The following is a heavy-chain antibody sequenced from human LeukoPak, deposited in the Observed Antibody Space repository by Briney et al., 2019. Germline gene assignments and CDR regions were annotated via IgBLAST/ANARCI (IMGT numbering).Heavy chain of an antibody. D-gene: IGHD6-13*01. CDR1: GFTFSSYD. J-gene: IGHJ4*02. CDR3: ARGPPLGYFDY. CDR2: ISGSGGST. Sequence: GGSLRLSCATSGFTFSSYDMSWVRQAPGGGLEWVSTISGSGGSTYYADSVKGRFTISRDNAKNALYLQMNSLRAEDTAVYFCARGPPLGYFDYWGQGTLVTVSS. V-gene: IGHV3-23*01.